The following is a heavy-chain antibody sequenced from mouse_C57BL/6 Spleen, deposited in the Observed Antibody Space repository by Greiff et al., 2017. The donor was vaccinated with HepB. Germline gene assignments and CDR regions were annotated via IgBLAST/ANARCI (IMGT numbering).Heavy chain of an antibody. D-gene: IGHD2-14*01. CDR3: ARTFRYDYYAMDY. CDR2: INPNNGGT. Sequence: EVQLQQSGPELVKPGASVKISCKASGYTFTDYYMNWVKQSHGKSLEWIGDINPNNGGTSYNQKFKGKATLTVDKSSSTAYMELRSLTSEDSAVYYCARTFRYDYYAMDYWGQGTSVTVSS. J-gene: IGHJ4*01. CDR1: GYTFTDYY. V-gene: IGHV1-26*01.